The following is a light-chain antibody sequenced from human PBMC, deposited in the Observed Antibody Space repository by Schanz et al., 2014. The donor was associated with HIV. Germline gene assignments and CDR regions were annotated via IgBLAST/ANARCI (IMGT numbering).Light chain of an antibody. CDR1: QGISSY. CDR2: AAS. J-gene: IGKJ4*01. Sequence: IQLTQSPSSLSASVGDRVTITCRASQGISSYLAWYQQKPGKAPKLLIYAASTLQSGVPSRFSGSGSGTDFTLTISSLQPEDVATYYCQRYNIAPLTFGGGTRVDIK. V-gene: IGKV1-9*01. CDR3: QRYNIAPLT.